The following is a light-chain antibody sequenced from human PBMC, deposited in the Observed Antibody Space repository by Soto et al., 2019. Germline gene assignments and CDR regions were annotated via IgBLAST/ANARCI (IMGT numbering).Light chain of an antibody. CDR3: QQYFTTPFT. V-gene: IGKV4-1*01. CDR2: WAS. Sequence: IVMTESPDSLAVSLGETATINCKSSQSVLYSSNNKNYLAWYQQKPGQPPRLLINWASTRESGVPDRFSGSGSGTDFTLTITSLQAEDVAVYYCQQYFTTPFTFGPGTKVDIK. CDR1: QSVLYSSNNKNY. J-gene: IGKJ3*01.